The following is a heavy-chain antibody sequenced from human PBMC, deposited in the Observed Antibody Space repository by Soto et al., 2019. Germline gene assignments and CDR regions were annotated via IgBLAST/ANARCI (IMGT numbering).Heavy chain of an antibody. CDR2: IYYSGST. D-gene: IGHD4-17*01. Sequence: PSETLSLTCTVSGGSISSYYWSWIRQPPGKGLEWIGYIYYSGSTNYNPSLKGRVTISVDTSKNQFSLKLSSVTAADTAVYYCARHSTHYYSMDVWGNGPTVTVS. J-gene: IGHJ6*03. V-gene: IGHV4-59*08. CDR3: ARHSTHYYSMDV. CDR1: GGSISSYY.